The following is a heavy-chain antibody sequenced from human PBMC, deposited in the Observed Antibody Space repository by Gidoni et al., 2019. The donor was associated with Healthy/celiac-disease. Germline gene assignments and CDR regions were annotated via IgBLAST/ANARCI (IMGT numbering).Heavy chain of an antibody. J-gene: IGHJ3*02. CDR3: ARVLRSITMVRGVIMGAFDI. CDR2: IIPILGIA. Sequence: QVQLGQCGAEVKKPGSSVKVACKVSGGTFSRYTITWGRQARGQGLEWMGRIIPILGIANYAQKFQDRVPMTADKSTGTAYMELSSLRSEDTAVYYCARVLRSITMVRGVIMGAFDIWGQGTMVTVSS. D-gene: IGHD3-10*01. V-gene: IGHV1-69*02. CDR1: GGTFSRYT.